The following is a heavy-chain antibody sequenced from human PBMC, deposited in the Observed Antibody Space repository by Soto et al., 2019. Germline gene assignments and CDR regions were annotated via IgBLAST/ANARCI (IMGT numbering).Heavy chain of an antibody. CDR1: GGSFSGNY. CDR3: ARGQLPGGNTFYYDY. CDR2: ISHSGSGN. Sequence: QVQLQQWGAGLLKPSETLTLTCTVYGGSFSGNYWSWIRQPPGMGLEWIGEISHSGSGNNYNPYLKRRVTITVDTSKNQISLKLSSVTAADTAIYYCARGQLPGGNTFYYDYWGQGTLVSVSS. D-gene: IGHD2-15*01. J-gene: IGHJ4*02. V-gene: IGHV4-34*01.